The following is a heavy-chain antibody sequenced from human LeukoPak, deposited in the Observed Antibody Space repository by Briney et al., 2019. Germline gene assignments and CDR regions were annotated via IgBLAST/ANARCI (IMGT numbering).Heavy chain of an antibody. Sequence: ASVKVSCKASGYTFTSYGISWMRQAPGQGLEWMGWISAYNGNTNYAQKFQGRVTMTRDTSTSTVYVELSSLRSEDTAVYYCARDDFGRHYYDSSGYYDYWGQGTLVTVSS. J-gene: IGHJ4*02. CDR1: GYTFTSYG. CDR2: ISAYNGNT. V-gene: IGHV1-18*01. CDR3: ARDDFGRHYYDSSGYYDY. D-gene: IGHD3-22*01.